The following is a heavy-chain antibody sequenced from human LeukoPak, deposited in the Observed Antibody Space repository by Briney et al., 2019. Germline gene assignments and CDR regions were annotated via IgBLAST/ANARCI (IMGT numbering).Heavy chain of an antibody. J-gene: IGHJ4*02. CDR1: GFTFDDYA. V-gene: IGHV3-9*01. CDR2: INWNSGNI. D-gene: IGHD1-1*01. CDR3: ARDYTPAYTYSWIDY. Sequence: GGSLRLSCAASGFTFDDYAMHWVRQAPGKGLEWVSGINWNSGNIGYADSVKGRFTISRDNAKNSLYLQMNSLRAEDTALYYCARDYTPAYTYSWIDYWGQGTLVTVSS.